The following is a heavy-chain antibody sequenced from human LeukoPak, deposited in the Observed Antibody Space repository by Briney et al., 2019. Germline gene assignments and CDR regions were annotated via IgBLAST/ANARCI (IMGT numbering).Heavy chain of an antibody. D-gene: IGHD3-22*01. CDR3: ARDGYYYDSSGYYYPSRVYFQH. CDR1: GFTFSSYA. CDR2: ISYDGSNK. V-gene: IGHV3-30*04. J-gene: IGHJ1*01. Sequence: TGGSLRLSCVASGFTFSSYAMHWVRQAPGKVLEWVAVISYDGSNKYYADSVKGRFTISRDNSKNTLYLQMNSLRAEDTAVYYCARDGYYYDSSGYYYPSRVYFQHWGQGTLVTVSS.